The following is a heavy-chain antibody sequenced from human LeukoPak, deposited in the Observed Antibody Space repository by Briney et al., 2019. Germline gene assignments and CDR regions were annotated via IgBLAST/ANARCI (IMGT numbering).Heavy chain of an antibody. Sequence: ASVKVSCKASGYTFTGYYMHWVRQAPGQGLEWMGWINPYSGDTNYAQKFQGRVTMTRDTSITTAYMDLSRLKSDDTAVYYCARASVENTLRIDDYWGQGTLVTVSS. CDR2: INPYSGDT. CDR1: GYTFTGYY. V-gene: IGHV1-2*02. J-gene: IGHJ4*02. D-gene: IGHD2-15*01. CDR3: ARASVENTLRIDDY.